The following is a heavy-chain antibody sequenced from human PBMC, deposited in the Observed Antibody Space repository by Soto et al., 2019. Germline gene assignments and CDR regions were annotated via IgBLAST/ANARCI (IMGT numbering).Heavy chain of an antibody. V-gene: IGHV4-30-4*01. CDR2: IDHSGST. Sequence: SETLSLTCSVSGGSFRSGDYYWSWIRQSPGKGLEWVGNIDHSGSTDYNPSLRSRLIISLDTARAQFSLGLSFVTAADTAIYYCARVILVIPPGAPSNSYPGMDVWGPGTTVTVSS. CDR1: GGSFRSGDYY. CDR3: ARVILVIPPGAPSNSYPGMDV. D-gene: IGHD2-21*01. J-gene: IGHJ6*02.